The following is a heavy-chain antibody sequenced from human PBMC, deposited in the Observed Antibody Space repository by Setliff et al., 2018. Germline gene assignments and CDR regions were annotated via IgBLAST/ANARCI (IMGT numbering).Heavy chain of an antibody. J-gene: IGHJ4*02. Sequence: GGSLRLSCAASGFTFSSHWMHWVRQAPGKGLVWVSYITSGGTKIYYADSVEGRFTISRDNGKNSLFLQMNSVRAEDTAVYYCARSINGYQQRYDFWGQGALVTVSS. CDR1: GFTFSSHW. D-gene: IGHD3-16*01. V-gene: IGHV3-48*03. CDR2: ITSGGTKI. CDR3: ARSINGYQQRYDF.